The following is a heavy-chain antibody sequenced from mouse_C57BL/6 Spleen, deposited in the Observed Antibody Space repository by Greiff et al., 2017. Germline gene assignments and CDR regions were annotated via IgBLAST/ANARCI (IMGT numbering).Heavy chain of an antibody. D-gene: IGHD1-1*01. CDR2: IYPRDGST. Sequence: QVQLQPSGPELVKPGASVKLSCKASGYTFTSYDINWVKQRPGQGLEWIGWIYPRDGSTKYNEKFKGKATLTVDTSSSTAYMELHSLTSEDSAVYFCARRITTVDWAFAYWGQGTLVTVSA. J-gene: IGHJ3*01. CDR1: GYTFTSYD. V-gene: IGHV1-85*01. CDR3: ARRITTVDWAFAY.